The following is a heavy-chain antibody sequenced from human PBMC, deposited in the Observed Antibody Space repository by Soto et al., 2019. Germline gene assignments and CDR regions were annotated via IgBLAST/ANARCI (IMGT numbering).Heavy chain of an antibody. CDR1: GLTFSSYA. V-gene: IGHV3-23*01. Sequence: GGSMKISSAASGLTFSSYAMSWVRKDPGKGLEWVSAISGSGGSTYYADSVKGRFTISRDNSKNTLYLQMNSLRAEDTAVYYCAKGGLKWLRDWVFDYWGQGTLVTVSS. D-gene: IGHD5-12*01. J-gene: IGHJ4*02. CDR3: AKGGLKWLRDWVFDY. CDR2: ISGSGGST.